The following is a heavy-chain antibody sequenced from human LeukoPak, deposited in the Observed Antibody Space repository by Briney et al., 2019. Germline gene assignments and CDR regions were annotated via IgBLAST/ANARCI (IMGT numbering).Heavy chain of an antibody. J-gene: IGHJ3*02. Sequence: SETLSLTCTVSGGSISSYYWSWIRQPPGKGLEWIGYIYNSENTNYNPSLKSRVTISADTSKNQFSLKLSSVTAADTAVYYCARWGGPRRGDKGFDIWGEGTLVTVSS. CDR3: ARWGGPRRGDKGFDI. D-gene: IGHD3-16*01. CDR1: GGSISSYY. V-gene: IGHV4-59*01. CDR2: IYNSENT.